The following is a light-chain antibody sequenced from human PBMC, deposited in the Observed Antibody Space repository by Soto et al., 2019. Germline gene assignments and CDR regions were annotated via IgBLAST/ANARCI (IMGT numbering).Light chain of an antibody. J-gene: IGKJ3*01. CDR3: QKCNSAPFT. Sequence: DIQMTHSPSSLSASVGDRVTITCRASQGISSYLAWYQQKPGKVPKLLIYSASTLQSGVPSRFSGSGSGTDFTLTISSLQPEDVATYYCQKCNSAPFTFGPGTKVDIK. V-gene: IGKV1-27*01. CDR1: QGISSY. CDR2: SAS.